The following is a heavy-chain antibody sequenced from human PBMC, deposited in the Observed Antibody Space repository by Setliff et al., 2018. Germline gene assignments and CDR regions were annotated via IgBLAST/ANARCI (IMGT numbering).Heavy chain of an antibody. CDR3: ARGRVRWPAVQSAVTGQIDY. CDR1: GGSIFSSAYY. V-gene: IGHV4-39*01. J-gene: IGHJ4*02. D-gene: IGHD6-19*01. Sequence: LSLTCNVSGGSIFSSAYYWGWIRQPPGKGLEGIGSTYYSGSTYYNPSLRSPVTISLDTSKNQFFLELNSVTAADAAVYYCARGRVRWPAVQSAVTGQIDYWGQGTLVTVSS. CDR2: TYYSGST.